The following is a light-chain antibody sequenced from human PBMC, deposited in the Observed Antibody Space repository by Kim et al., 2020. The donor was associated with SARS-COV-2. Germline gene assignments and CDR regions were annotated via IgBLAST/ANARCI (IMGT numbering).Light chain of an antibody. V-gene: IGKV3-20*01. Sequence: PGDRATLSCRDSQSVSSSYLAWYQQKPGQAPRLLIYGASSRATGIPDRFSGSGSGTDFTLTISRLEPEDFAVYYCQQYDYSLPWTFGQGTKVEVK. CDR2: GAS. J-gene: IGKJ1*01. CDR1: QSVSSSY. CDR3: QQYDYSLPWT.